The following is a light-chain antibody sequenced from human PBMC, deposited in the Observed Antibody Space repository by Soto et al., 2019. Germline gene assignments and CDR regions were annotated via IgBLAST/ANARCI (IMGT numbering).Light chain of an antibody. Sequence: EIVITQSPATLSVSPGERATLSCRASQGIKDYVAWFQQKPGQTPRLLIYGASTRATAIPARFSGSGSGTELTLSISSLQSEDFAVYYCQQYNTWPRTFGQGTKVDIK. V-gene: IGKV3-15*01. CDR1: QGIKDY. CDR3: QQYNTWPRT. J-gene: IGKJ1*01. CDR2: GAS.